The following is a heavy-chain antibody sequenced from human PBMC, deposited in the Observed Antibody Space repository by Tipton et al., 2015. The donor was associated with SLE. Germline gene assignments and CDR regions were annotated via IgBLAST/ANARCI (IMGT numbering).Heavy chain of an antibody. CDR1: GGSISSSSYY. Sequence: GLVKPSETLSLTCTVSGGSISSSSYYWNWIRQPAGKGLEWIGHIYTSGSTSYNPSLKSRVTISIDTSQNHFSLRLSSVTAADAAVYYCARREVELAPLGFDYWGQGTLVTVSS. CDR2: IYTSGST. V-gene: IGHV4-61*10. D-gene: IGHD1-1*01. J-gene: IGHJ4*02. CDR3: ARREVELAPLGFDY.